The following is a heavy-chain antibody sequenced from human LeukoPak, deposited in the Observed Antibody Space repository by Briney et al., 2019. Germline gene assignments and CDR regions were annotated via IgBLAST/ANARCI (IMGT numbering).Heavy chain of an antibody. CDR3: ARVGYYDFWSGSPSYYYYYMDV. CDR1: GGSISSYY. D-gene: IGHD3-3*01. Sequence: SETLSLTCTVSGGSISSYYWSWIRQPPGKGLEWIGYIYYSGSTNYNPSLKSRVTISVDTSKNQFSLKLSSVTAADTAVYYCARVGYYDFWSGSPSYYYYYMDVWGKGTTVTVSS. J-gene: IGHJ6*03. V-gene: IGHV4-59*01. CDR2: IYYSGST.